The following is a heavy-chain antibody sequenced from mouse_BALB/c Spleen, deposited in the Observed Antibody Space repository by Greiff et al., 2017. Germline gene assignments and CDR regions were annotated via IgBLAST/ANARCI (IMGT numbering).Heavy chain of an antibody. CDR3: ASLDDYYGSSYYAMDY. D-gene: IGHD1-1*01. V-gene: IGHV5-4*02. Sequence: EVKVVESGGGLVKPGGSLKLSCAASGFTFSDYYMYWVRQTPEKRLEWVATISDGGSYTYYPDSVKGRFTISRDNAKNNLYLQMSSLKSEDTAMYYCASLDDYYGSSYYAMDYWGQGTSVTVSS. CDR1: GFTFSDYY. CDR2: ISDGGSYT. J-gene: IGHJ4*01.